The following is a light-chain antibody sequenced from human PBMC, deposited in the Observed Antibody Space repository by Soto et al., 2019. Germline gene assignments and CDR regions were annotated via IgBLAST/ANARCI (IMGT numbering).Light chain of an antibody. CDR1: QSVSSY. CDR2: DAS. CDR3: QQRGT. Sequence: EIVLTQSPATLSLSPGERATLSCRASQSVSSYLAWYQQKPGQAPRLLIFDASNRATGIPARFSGSGSGTDFTLTISSLEPADFAVYYCQQRGTFGQGTKEDIK. V-gene: IGKV3-11*01. J-gene: IGKJ1*01.